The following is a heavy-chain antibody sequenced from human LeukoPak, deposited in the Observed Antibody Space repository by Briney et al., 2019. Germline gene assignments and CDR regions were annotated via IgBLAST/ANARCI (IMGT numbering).Heavy chain of an antibody. D-gene: IGHD3-10*01. V-gene: IGHV4-4*07. CDR1: GGSISSYY. CDR2: IYHSGST. J-gene: IGHJ6*04. CDR3: ARDGSGSWDV. Sequence: SETLSLTCSVSGGSISSYYWSWIRQPAGKGLEWIGSIYHSGSTYYNPSLKSRVTISVDTSRNQFSLKLSSVTAADTAVYYCARDGSGSWDVWGKGTTVTVSS.